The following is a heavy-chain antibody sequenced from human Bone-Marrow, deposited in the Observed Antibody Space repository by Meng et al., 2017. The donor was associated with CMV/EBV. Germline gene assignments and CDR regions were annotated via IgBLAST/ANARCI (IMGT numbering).Heavy chain of an antibody. D-gene: IGHD1-7*01. Sequence: GESLKISCAASGFTFSSYSMNWVRQAPGKGLEWVSSISSSSSYMYYADPVKGRFTISRDNAKNSLYLQMNSLRAEDTAVYYCARAATGTTEEDDYWGQGTLVTVSS. J-gene: IGHJ4*02. CDR2: ISSSSSYM. CDR3: ARAATGTTEEDDY. CDR1: GFTFSSYS. V-gene: IGHV3-21*01.